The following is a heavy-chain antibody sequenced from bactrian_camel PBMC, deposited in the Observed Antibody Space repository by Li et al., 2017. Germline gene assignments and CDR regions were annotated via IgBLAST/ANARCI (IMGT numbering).Heavy chain of an antibody. CDR3: AAVRCGDVPPSADFGY. D-gene: IGHD6*01. CDR1: RNSKRRHC. J-gene: IGHJ6*01. CDR2: IYTGGGST. V-gene: IGHV3S1*01. Sequence: HVQLVESGGGSAQAGGSLRVSCSASRNSKRRHCMGWFRQPIGQEREGVAAIYTGGGSTWYADSLQDRFTISRDNAKDIIYLHMRNLKPEDTAMYYCAAVRCGDVPPSADFGYWGQGTQVTVS.